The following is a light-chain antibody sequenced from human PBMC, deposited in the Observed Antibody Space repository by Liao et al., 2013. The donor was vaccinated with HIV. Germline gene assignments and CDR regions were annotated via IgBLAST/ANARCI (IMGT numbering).Light chain of an antibody. CDR2: QGS. Sequence: SYELTQPPSVSVSPGQTASITCSGDSLGDKSPSWYRQRPGQPPVLVIYQGSKRPSGIPGRFSGSSSGTKVTLTISGVQAEDEADYYCQSADSSGAYPTFGGGTEVDRP. J-gene: IGLJ2*01. CDR1: SLGDKS. V-gene: IGLV3-25*03. CDR3: QSADSSGAYPT.